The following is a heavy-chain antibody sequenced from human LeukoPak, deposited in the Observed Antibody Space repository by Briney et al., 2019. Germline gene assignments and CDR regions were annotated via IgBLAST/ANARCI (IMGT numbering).Heavy chain of an antibody. CDR2: IYYSGST. J-gene: IGHJ4*02. V-gene: IGHV4-39*07. CDR1: GGSISSSSYY. CDR3: ARGGSSIVVVINDY. D-gene: IGHD3-22*01. Sequence: PSETLSLTCTVSGGSISSSSYYWGWIRQPPGKGLEWIGSIYYSGSTYYNPSLKSRVTISVDTSKNQFSLKLSSVTAADTAVYYCARGGSSIVVVINDYWGQGTLVTVSS.